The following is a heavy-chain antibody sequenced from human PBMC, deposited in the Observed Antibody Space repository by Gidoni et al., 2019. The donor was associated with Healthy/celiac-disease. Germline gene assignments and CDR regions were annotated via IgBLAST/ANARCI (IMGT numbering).Heavy chain of an antibody. D-gene: IGHD5-18*01. V-gene: IGHV3-11*01. Sequence: QVQLVESGGGLVKPGGSGRHAGEAAGVTFSDSYMSWIRQAPGKGLELVSYFSSSGSTIYYADSVKCRFTISRDNAKNSLYLQMNSLRAEDTAVYYCAREGTAMVIYGMDVWGQGTTVTVSS. J-gene: IGHJ6*02. CDR1: GVTFSDSY. CDR2: FSSSGSTI. CDR3: AREGTAMVIYGMDV.